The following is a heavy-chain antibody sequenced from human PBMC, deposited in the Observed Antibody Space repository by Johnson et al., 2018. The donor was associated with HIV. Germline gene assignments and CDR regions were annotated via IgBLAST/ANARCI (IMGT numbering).Heavy chain of an antibody. Sequence: VQLVESGGGLVEPGGSLGLSCAISGLTSRRSAMSWVRQAPGRGLEWVSAISGGGDITHYAPVVRGRFSISRDNSRNVLYLQINGLRAEDTALYYCATHVSDFPETVTDDAFAIWGLGTMVTVSS. CDR2: ISGGGDIT. V-gene: IGHV3-23*04. J-gene: IGHJ3*02. CDR3: ATHVSDFPETVTDDAFAI. D-gene: IGHD3/OR15-3a*01. CDR1: GLTSRRSA.